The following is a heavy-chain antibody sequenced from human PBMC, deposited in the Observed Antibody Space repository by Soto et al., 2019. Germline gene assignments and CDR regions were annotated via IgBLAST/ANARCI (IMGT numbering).Heavy chain of an antibody. CDR1: GYSFTSYW. Sequence: GESLKISCKGSGYSFTSYWISWVRQMPGKGLEWMGRIDPSDSYTNYSPPFQGHVTISADKSISTAYLQWSSLKASDTAMYYCARQPDGDYGMDVWGQGTTVTVSS. D-gene: IGHD3-10*01. CDR2: IDPSDSYT. V-gene: IGHV5-10-1*01. CDR3: ARQPDGDYGMDV. J-gene: IGHJ6*02.